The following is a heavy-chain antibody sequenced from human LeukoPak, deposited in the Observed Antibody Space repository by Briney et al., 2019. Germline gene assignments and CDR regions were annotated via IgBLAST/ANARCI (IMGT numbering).Heavy chain of an antibody. CDR1: GFTFSSYA. Sequence: PGGSLRLSCAASGFTFSSYAMSWVRQAPGKGLEWVSAISGSGGSTYYADSVKGRFTISRDTSKSTLNLQMNNLKTEDTAVYYCARGGQWLAVNQNWFDPWGQGTLVTVSS. J-gene: IGHJ5*02. CDR3: ARGGQWLAVNQNWFDP. D-gene: IGHD6-19*01. V-gene: IGHV3-23*01. CDR2: ISGSGGST.